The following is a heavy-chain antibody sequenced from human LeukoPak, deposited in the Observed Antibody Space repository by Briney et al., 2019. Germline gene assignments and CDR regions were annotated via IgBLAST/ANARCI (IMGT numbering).Heavy chain of an antibody. J-gene: IGHJ4*02. Sequence: ASVKVSCKASGYTFTGYYMHWVRQAPGQGLEWMGWINPNSGGANYAQKFQGWVTMTRDTSISTAYMELSRLRSDGTAVYYCARGAVAVAGPAPFDYWGQGTLVTVSS. CDR2: INPNSGGA. CDR1: GYTFTGYY. V-gene: IGHV1-2*04. D-gene: IGHD6-19*01. CDR3: ARGAVAVAGPAPFDY.